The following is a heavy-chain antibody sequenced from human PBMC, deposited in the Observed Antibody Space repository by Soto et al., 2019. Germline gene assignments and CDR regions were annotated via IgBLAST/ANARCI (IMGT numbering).Heavy chain of an antibody. CDR3: ARVPVDTAMDMGGYFDY. Sequence: EASVKVSCKASGYTFTSYYMHWVRQAPGQGLEWMGIINPSGGSTSYAQKFQGRVTMTRDTSTSTVYMELSSLRSEDTAVYYCARVPVDTAMDMGGYFDYWGQGTLVTVSS. CDR2: INPSGGST. V-gene: IGHV1-46*01. D-gene: IGHD5-18*01. CDR1: GYTFTSYY. J-gene: IGHJ4*02.